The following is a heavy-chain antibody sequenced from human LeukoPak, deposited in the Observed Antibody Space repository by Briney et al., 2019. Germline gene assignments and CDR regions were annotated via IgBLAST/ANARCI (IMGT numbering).Heavy chain of an antibody. V-gene: IGHV3-48*01. CDR3: ARGGYSNFHFDY. Sequence: GSLRLSCAASGFTFSRYSMKWVRQAPGKGLEWVSDISSSSSTKYYEDSVKGRFTISRDNAKNSLYLQMNSLRAEDTAVYYCARGGYSNFHFDYWGQGTLVTVSS. CDR1: GFTFSRYS. CDR2: ISSSSSTK. D-gene: IGHD4-11*01. J-gene: IGHJ4*02.